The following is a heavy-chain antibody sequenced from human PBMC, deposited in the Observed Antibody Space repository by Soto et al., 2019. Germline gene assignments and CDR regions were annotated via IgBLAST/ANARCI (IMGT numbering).Heavy chain of an antibody. D-gene: IGHD3-22*01. CDR2: IHYSGTS. J-gene: IGHJ4*02. Sequence: PSETLSLTCTVSGGSVSSNNYYWGWVRQPPGKRLEWIGSIHYSGTSYYNPSLKSRVTISVDTSKNQFSLKLPSVAAADTALYYCARHDSSGYYYYIDSWGQGTLVTVS. CDR1: GGSVSSNNYY. CDR3: ARHDSSGYYYYIDS. V-gene: IGHV4-39*01.